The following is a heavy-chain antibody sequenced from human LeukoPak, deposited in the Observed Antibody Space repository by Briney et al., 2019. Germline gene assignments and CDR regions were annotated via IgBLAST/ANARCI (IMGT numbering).Heavy chain of an antibody. CDR1: GFTVSSNY. Sequence: GGSLRLSCAASGFTVSSNYMSWVRQAPGKGLEWVSVIYSGGSTYYADSVKGRFTISRDNSKNTLYLQMNSLRAEDTPVYYCARDREYYGMDVWGQGTTVTVSS. CDR2: IYSGGST. V-gene: IGHV3-66*01. CDR3: ARDREYYGMDV. J-gene: IGHJ6*02.